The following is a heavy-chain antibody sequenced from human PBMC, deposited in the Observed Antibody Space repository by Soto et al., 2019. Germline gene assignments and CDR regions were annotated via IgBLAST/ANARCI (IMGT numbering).Heavy chain of an antibody. CDR3: ATNYGSGSTAFDY. J-gene: IGHJ4*02. CDR2: TIPMLGMA. D-gene: IGHD3-10*01. V-gene: IGHV1-69*02. CDR1: GDTFNFYT. Sequence: QVQLVQSGAEVKKPGSSVKVSCTASGDTFNFYTISWVRQAPGQGLGGLGRTIPMLGMADYPQKFQGRVTISADKSTSTVYMTLPRLRSEDTAVYYCATNYGSGSTAFDYWGQGTLVTVSS.